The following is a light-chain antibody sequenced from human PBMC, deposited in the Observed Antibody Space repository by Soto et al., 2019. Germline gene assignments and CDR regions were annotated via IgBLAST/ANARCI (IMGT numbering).Light chain of an antibody. J-gene: IGKJ4*01. V-gene: IGKV3-20*01. CDR1: QSVFSS. CDR3: QQYGSSPLT. Sequence: EILLTQSPDTLSLSPGERATLSCRASQSVFSSLAWYQQKPGQAPRLLIYGASSRATGIPDRFSGSGSGTDFTLTISRLEPEDFAVYYCQQYGSSPLTFGGGTKVDIK. CDR2: GAS.